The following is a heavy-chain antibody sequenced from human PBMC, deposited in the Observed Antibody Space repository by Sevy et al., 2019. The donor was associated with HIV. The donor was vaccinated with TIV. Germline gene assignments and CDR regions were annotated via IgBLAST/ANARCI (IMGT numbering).Heavy chain of an antibody. CDR2: FDPQDDET. V-gene: IGHV1-24*01. CDR3: AAAGLSYFSGSSSYKGDWFDP. J-gene: IGHJ5*02. Sequence: ASVKVSCKVSGYTLTKLSIHWVRQAPGKGLEWMGHFDPQDDETIYAQRFQGRLTMTEDTSTDTAYMEVSSLTSEDTAVYYCAAAGLSYFSGSSSYKGDWFDPWGQGTLVTVSS. D-gene: IGHD2-15*01. CDR1: GYTLTKLS.